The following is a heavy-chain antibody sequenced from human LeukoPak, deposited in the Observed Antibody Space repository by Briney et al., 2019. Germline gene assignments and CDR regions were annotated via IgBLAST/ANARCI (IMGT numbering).Heavy chain of an antibody. Sequence: GASVKVSCKASGYTFTSYGISWVRQAPGQGLEWMGWISAYNGNTNYAQKLQGRGAMTTDTSTSKAYMELRRLRSDDTAVYYCASRRGSGSYTGMAFDIWGQGTMVTVSA. CDR3: ASRRGSGSYTGMAFDI. CDR2: ISAYNGNT. J-gene: IGHJ3*02. V-gene: IGHV1-18*01. D-gene: IGHD1-26*01. CDR1: GYTFTSYG.